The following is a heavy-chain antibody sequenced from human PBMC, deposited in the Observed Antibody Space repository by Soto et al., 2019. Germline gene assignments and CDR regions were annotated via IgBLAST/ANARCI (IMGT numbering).Heavy chain of an antibody. CDR1: GFTFSSYG. V-gene: IGHV3-30*18. CDR3: AKGEIEWQLDREGYYGMNV. Sequence: GGSLRLSCAASGFTFSSYGMHWVRQAPGKGLEWVAVISYDGSNKYYADSVKGRFTISRDNSKNTLYLQMNSLRAEDTAVYYCAKGEIEWQLDREGYYGMNVWGQGTTVTVS. J-gene: IGHJ6*02. D-gene: IGHD6-6*01. CDR2: ISYDGSNK.